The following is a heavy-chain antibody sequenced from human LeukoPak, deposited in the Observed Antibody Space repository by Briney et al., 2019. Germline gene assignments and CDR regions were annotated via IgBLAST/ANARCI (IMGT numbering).Heavy chain of an antibody. CDR2: INAGNGNT. D-gene: IGHD6-13*01. J-gene: IGHJ4*02. V-gene: IGHV1-3*01. Sequence: ASVKVSCKASGYTFTSYAMHWVRQAPGQRLEWMGWINAGNGNTKYSQKFQGRVTITRDTPASTAYLELSSLRSVDTAGYYCARWGIAAACTYGDFDYWGQGTLVTVSS. CDR1: GYTFTSYA. CDR3: ARWGIAAACTYGDFDY.